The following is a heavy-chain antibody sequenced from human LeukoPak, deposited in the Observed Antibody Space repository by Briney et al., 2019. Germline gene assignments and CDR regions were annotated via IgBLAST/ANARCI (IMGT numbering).Heavy chain of an antibody. CDR1: GYTFTVYY. D-gene: IGHD2-2*01. V-gene: IGHV1-2*02. Sequence: ASVKVSCKASGYTFTVYYMHWVRQAPGQGLEWMGWINPNSGGTNYAQKFQGRVTMTRDTSISTAYMELSRLRSDDTAVYYCARGGYCSSTSCSDFDYWGQGTLVTVSS. CDR2: INPNSGGT. CDR3: ARGGYCSSTSCSDFDY. J-gene: IGHJ4*02.